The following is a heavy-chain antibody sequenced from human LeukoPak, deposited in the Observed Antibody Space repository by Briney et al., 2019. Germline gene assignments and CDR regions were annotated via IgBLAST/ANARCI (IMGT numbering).Heavy chain of an antibody. D-gene: IGHD5-18*01. Sequence: PGGSLGFSCAASGSTFSSFAMSWFRKAPGKGLEGVSAISNNGGYTYYADSVQGRFTISRDNSKSTLCLQMNSLRAEDTAVYYCAKDNSYGYVLWFDPWGQGTLVTVSS. V-gene: IGHV3-23*01. CDR2: ISNNGGYT. CDR1: GSTFSSFA. J-gene: IGHJ5*02. CDR3: AKDNSYGYVLWFDP.